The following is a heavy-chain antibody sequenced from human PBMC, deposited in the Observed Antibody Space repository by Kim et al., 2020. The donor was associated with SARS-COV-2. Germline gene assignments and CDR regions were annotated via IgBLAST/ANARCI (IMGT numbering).Heavy chain of an antibody. CDR1: GFTVSSNY. V-gene: IGHV3-53*01. CDR3: ARVVHLRSPVPWYYYGMDV. CDR2: IYSGGST. D-gene: IGHD5-12*01. J-gene: IGHJ6*02. Sequence: GGSLRLSCAASGFTVSSNYMSWVRQAPGKGLEWVSVIYSGGSTYYADSVKGRFTISRDNSKNTLYLQMNSLRAEDTAVYYCARVVHLRSPVPWYYYGMDVWGQGTTVTVSS.